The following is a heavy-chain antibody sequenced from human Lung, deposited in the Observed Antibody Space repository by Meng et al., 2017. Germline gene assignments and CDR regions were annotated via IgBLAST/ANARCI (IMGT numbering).Heavy chain of an antibody. J-gene: IGHJ4*02. V-gene: IGHV4-34*01. CDR1: GESVSDYY. Sequence: VLLRQVRLLLFQSSDALALTCVVSGESVSDYYWSSIHQPPGKGLECIGEINQSGSTNYNPSLESRATISVDTSQNNLSLKLSDVTAADSAVYYCARGPTTMAHDFDYWGQGTLVTVSS. D-gene: IGHD4-11*01. CDR2: INQSGST. CDR3: ARGPTTMAHDFDY.